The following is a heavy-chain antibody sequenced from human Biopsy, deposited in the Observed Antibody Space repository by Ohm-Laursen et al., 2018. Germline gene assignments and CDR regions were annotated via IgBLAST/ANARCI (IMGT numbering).Heavy chain of an antibody. CDR1: GGSLKNYY. V-gene: IGHV4-59*08. D-gene: IGHD6-19*01. Sequence: GTLSLTCTVSGGSLKNYYWSWIRQAPGRGLEWVGYISYSGSTSNNPSLKSRITISVDTSKNQISLKVTSVTAADTAVYYCAKHGSGWTGDDALHIWGQGTMVTVSS. CDR2: ISYSGST. J-gene: IGHJ3*02. CDR3: AKHGSGWTGDDALHI.